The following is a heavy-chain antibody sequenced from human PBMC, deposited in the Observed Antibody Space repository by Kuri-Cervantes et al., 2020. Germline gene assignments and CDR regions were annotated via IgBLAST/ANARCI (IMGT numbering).Heavy chain of an antibody. V-gene: IGHV4-39*07. J-gene: IGHJ4*02. CDR3: ARGRRRQWLATYFDY. Sequence: SETLSLTCTVSGGSISSSSYYWGWIRQPPGKGLEWIGSTYYSGSTYYNPSLKSRVTISIDTSKNQFSLKLSSVTAADTAVYYCARGRRRQWLATYFDYWGQGTLVTVSS. CDR2: TYYSGST. D-gene: IGHD6-19*01. CDR1: GGSISSSSYY.